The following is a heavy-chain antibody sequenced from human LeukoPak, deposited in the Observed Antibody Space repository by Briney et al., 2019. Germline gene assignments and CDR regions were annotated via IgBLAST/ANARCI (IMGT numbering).Heavy chain of an antibody. CDR1: GGSASSGSYY. D-gene: IGHD1-26*01. V-gene: IGHV4-61*01. CDR2: IYYSGST. J-gene: IGHJ4*02. Sequence: SETLSLTCTVSGGSASSGSYYWSWIRQPPGKGLEWIGCIYYSGSTNYNPSLKSRVTISVDTSKNQFSLKLSSVTAADTAVYYCAREGGATFDYWGQGTLVTVSS. CDR3: AREGGATFDY.